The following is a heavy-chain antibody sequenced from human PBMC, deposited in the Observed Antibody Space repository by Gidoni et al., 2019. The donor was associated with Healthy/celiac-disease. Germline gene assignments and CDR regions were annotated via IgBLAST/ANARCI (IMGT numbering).Heavy chain of an antibody. CDR2: IIPIFGTA. V-gene: IGHV1-69*06. CDR3: ARDIVVVPAAIGGYYYYGMDV. D-gene: IGHD2-2*02. CDR1: GGTFSSYA. Sequence: QVQLVQSGAEVKKHGSSVKVSCKASGGTFSSYAISWVRQAPGQGLEWMGGIIPIFGTANYAQKFQGRVTITADKSTSTAYMELSSLRSEDTAVYYCARDIVVVPAAIGGYYYYGMDVWGQGTTVTVSS. J-gene: IGHJ6*02.